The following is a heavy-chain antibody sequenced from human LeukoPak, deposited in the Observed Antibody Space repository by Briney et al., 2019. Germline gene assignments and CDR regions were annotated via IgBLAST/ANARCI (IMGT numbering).Heavy chain of an antibody. Sequence: SVKVSCKASGYTFTGYYMHWVRQAPGQGLEWMGGIIPIFGTANYAQKFQGRVTITADKSTSTAYMELSSLRSEDTAVYYCARVNTVTLFDYWGQGTLVTVSS. CDR1: GYTFTGYY. J-gene: IGHJ4*02. V-gene: IGHV1-69*06. D-gene: IGHD4-17*01. CDR2: IIPIFGTA. CDR3: ARVNTVTLFDY.